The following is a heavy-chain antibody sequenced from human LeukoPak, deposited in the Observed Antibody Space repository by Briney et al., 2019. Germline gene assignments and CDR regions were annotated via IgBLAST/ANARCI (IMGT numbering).Heavy chain of an antibody. D-gene: IGHD5-18*01. J-gene: IGHJ4*02. V-gene: IGHV1-2*02. Sequence: ASVKVSCKASGYTFTSYGISWVRQAPGQGLEWMGWINPNSGGTNYAQRFQGRVTMTRDTSISTAYMELSRLRSDDTAVYYCARWDVDTAMVGDYWGQGTLVTVSS. CDR3: ARWDVDTAMVGDY. CDR1: GYTFTSYG. CDR2: INPNSGGT.